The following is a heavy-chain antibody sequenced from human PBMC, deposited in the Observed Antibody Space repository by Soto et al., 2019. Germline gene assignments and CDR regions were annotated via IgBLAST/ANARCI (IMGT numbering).Heavy chain of an antibody. CDR1: GGSISSGGYY. D-gene: IGHD3-22*01. J-gene: IGHJ4*02. CDR2: IYYSGST. CDR3: ARSPRPYYYDSSGYYYFDY. V-gene: IGHV4-31*03. Sequence: LSLTCTVSGGSISSGGYYWSWIRQHPGKGLEWIGYIYYSGSTYYNPSLKSRVTISVDTSKNQFSLKLSSVTAADTAVYYCARSPRPYYYDSSGYYYFDYWGQGTLVTVSS.